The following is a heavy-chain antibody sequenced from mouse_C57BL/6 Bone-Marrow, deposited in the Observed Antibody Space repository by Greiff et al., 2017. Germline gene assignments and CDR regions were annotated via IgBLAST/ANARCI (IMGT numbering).Heavy chain of an antibody. J-gene: IGHJ3*01. CDR2: IYPGDGDT. CDR1: GYAFSSSW. V-gene: IGHV1-82*01. D-gene: IGHD2-4*01. CDR3: ARERLEVFGY. Sequence: QVQLQQSGPELVKPGASVKISCKASGYAFSSSWMNWVKQRPGKGLEWIGRIYPGDGDTNYNGKFKGKATLTADKSSSTAYMQLSSLTSENSAVYFCARERLEVFGYWGQGTLVTVSA.